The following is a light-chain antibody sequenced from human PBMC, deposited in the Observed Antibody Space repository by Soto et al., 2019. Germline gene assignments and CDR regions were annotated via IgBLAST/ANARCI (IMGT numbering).Light chain of an antibody. CDR3: ATWDDSLNGPV. CDR2: SNN. Sequence: QSVLTQPPSASGTPGQRVTISCSGSSSNIENKTVNWYQHLPGPAPKLLIYSNNQRPSGVPDRFSGSKSDTSDSLAISGLQSEDEADYYCATWDDSLNGPVCGGGTQLTVL. V-gene: IGLV1-44*01. J-gene: IGLJ3*02. CDR1: SSNIENKT.